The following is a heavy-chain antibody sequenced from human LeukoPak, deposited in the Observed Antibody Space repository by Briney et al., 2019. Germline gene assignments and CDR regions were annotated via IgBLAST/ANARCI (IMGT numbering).Heavy chain of an antibody. CDR1: GFTLSSYS. CDR2: ISSSSSYI. D-gene: IGHD2-15*01. CDR3: ARSDRYCSGGSCYPDAFDI. J-gene: IGHJ3*02. V-gene: IGHV3-21*01. Sequence: AGGSLRLSCAASGFTLSSYSMNWVRQAPGKGLEWVSSISSSSSYIYYADSVKGRFTISRDNAKNSLYLQMNSLRAEDTAVYYCARSDRYCSGGSCYPDAFDIWGQGTMVTVSS.